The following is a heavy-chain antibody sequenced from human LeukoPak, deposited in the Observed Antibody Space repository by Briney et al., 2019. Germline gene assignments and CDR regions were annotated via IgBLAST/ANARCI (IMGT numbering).Heavy chain of an antibody. CDR3: ARDPPYSSSSSAFDI. V-gene: IGHV4-4*02. J-gene: IGHJ3*02. CDR2: IYHSGST. D-gene: IGHD6-6*01. CDR1: GGSISSSNW. Sequence: SGTLSLTCAVSGGSISSSNWWSWVRQPPGKGLEWIGEIYHSGSTNYNPSLKSRVTISVDKSKNQFSLKLSSVTAADTAVYYCARDPPYSSSSSAFDIWGQGTMVTVSS.